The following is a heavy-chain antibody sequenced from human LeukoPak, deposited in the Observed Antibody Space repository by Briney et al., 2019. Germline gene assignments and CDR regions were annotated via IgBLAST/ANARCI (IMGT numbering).Heavy chain of an antibody. CDR3: ARDNPRDYSNENWFDP. CDR2: ISSSSSYI. Sequence: PGGSLRLSCAASGFTFSSYSMNWVRQAPGKGLEWVSSISSSSSYIYYADSVKGRFTISRDNAKNSLYLQMNSLRAEDTAVYYCARDNPRDYSNENWFDPWGQGTLVTVSS. D-gene: IGHD4-11*01. J-gene: IGHJ5*02. V-gene: IGHV3-21*01. CDR1: GFTFSSYS.